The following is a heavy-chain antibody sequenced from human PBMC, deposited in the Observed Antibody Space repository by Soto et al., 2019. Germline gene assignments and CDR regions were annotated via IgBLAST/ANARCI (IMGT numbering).Heavy chain of an antibody. CDR2: SA. CDR1: GGTFSIYT. V-gene: IGHV1-69*01. CDR3: AREGPPDIAWFAP. Sequence: QVQLVQSGAEVKKPGSSVKVSCKASGGTFSIYTISWVRQAPGQGLEWMGGSANSAQKFQGRLTVTADGSTSTVYLELSSLTSEDTAVYYCAREGPPDIAWFAPWGQGTLVSVSS. D-gene: IGHD2-15*01. J-gene: IGHJ5*02.